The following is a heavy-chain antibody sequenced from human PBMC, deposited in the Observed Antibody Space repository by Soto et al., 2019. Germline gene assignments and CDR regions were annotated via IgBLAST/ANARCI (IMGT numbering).Heavy chain of an antibody. V-gene: IGHV3-30*03. CDR2: ISYDGSNK. D-gene: IGHD3-22*01. J-gene: IGHJ4*02. CDR3: ARDTPLFSFGYQRGNYFDY. CDR1: GFTFSSYG. Sequence: HPGGSLRLSCAACGFTFSSYGMHWVRQAPGKGLEWVAVISYDGSNKYYADSVKGRFTISRDTSRNTLYLQMSSLRVEDTAVYYCARDTPLFSFGYQRGNYFDYWGQGALVTVSS.